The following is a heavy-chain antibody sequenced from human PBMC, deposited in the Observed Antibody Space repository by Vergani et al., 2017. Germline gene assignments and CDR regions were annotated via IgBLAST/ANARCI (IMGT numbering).Heavy chain of an antibody. D-gene: IGHD3-10*01. CDR3: AKHFGGWVIDY. V-gene: IGHV3-30*02. J-gene: IGHJ4*02. Sequence: QVQLVESGGGVVQRGGSLRLSCATSGFTLSNYDMQWIRQGPGKGLEFVAFIQFDGSNQYYAYSVKGRFTLSRDFSKNTLYLQMNSLRTDDTATYYCAKHFGGWVIDYWGQGTKVIVSS. CDR2: IQFDGSNQ. CDR1: GFTLSNYD.